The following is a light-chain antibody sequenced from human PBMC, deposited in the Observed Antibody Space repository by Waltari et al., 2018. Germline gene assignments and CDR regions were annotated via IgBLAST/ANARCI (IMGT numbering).Light chain of an antibody. Sequence: QSALTQPASVSGTPGQSITISCTGTNSHVANSNLVSWYQHHPGEAPKLMICEVIKRPSGVSNRFSGSKSGNTASLTISGLQAEDEADYYCCSYAGSGTYVFGTGTKVTVL. CDR2: EVI. CDR1: NSHVANSNL. V-gene: IGLV2-23*02. J-gene: IGLJ1*01. CDR3: CSYAGSGTYV.